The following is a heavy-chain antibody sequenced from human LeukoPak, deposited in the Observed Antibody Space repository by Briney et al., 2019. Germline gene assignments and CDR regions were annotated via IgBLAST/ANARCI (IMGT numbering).Heavy chain of an antibody. D-gene: IGHD3-16*01. CDR2: IYSGGT. CDR1: GFTVSSTY. J-gene: IGHJ5*02. V-gene: IGHV3-53*01. CDR3: ARRGAP. Sequence: GGSLRLSCAASGFTVSSTYMSWVRQAPGKGLEWVSVIYSGGTYYADSVKGRFSISRDNSKNTLYLQMNSLRAEDTAVYYCARRGAPWGQGTLVTVSS.